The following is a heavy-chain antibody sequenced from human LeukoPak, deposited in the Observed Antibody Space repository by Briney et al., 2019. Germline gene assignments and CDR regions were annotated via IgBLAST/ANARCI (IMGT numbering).Heavy chain of an antibody. J-gene: IGHJ4*02. CDR1: AFTFSNYA. Sequence: GGSLRLSCAASAFTFSNYAMSWVRQAPGKGREWVSTISSSGDNTHYADSVKGRFTISRDNSKNTLYLQMNTLRAEDTAIFYCARRGWLINFDYWGQGTLVTVSS. CDR3: ARRGWLINFDY. V-gene: IGHV3-23*01. D-gene: IGHD5-12*01. CDR2: ISSSGDNT.